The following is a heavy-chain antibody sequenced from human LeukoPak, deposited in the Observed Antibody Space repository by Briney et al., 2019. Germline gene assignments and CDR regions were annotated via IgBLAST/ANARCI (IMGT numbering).Heavy chain of an antibody. CDR1: GGSISRYC. D-gene: IGHD2-21*01. J-gene: IGHJ6*03. V-gene: IGHV4-59*08. Sequence: SETLSLTCTVSGGSISRYCWSWIRQPPGKGLEWIGSIYRSGSTNYSPSLKSRVTISVDTSKNQFSLKVSSVTAADTAVYYCARGDCSGSICYSPMDVWGTGTTVTVSS. CDR3: ARGDCSGSICYSPMDV. CDR2: IYRSGST.